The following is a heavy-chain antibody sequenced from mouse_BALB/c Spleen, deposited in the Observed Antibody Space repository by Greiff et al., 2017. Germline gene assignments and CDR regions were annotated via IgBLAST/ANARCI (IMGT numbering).Heavy chain of an antibody. Sequence: EVQLQESGGGLVKPGGSLKLSCAASGFTFSSYAMSWVRQTPEKRLEWVATISSGGSYTYYPDSVKGRFTISRDNAKNTLYLQMSSLRSEDTAMYYCAIYYGYDEGVWGAGTTDTVSS. V-gene: IGHV5-9-3*01. J-gene: IGHJ1*01. CDR2: ISSGGSYT. CDR1: GFTFSSYA. CDR3: AIYYGYDEGV. D-gene: IGHD2-2*01.